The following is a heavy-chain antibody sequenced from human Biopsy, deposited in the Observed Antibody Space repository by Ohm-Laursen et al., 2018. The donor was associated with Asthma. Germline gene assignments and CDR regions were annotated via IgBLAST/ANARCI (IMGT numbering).Heavy chain of an antibody. J-gene: IGHJ6*02. CDR2: ISGSGGST. CDR1: GFTFSSYA. CDR3: ARGGYYGDRRHHNGLDV. D-gene: IGHD4-17*01. V-gene: IGHV3-23*01. Sequence: SLRLSCAASGFTFSSYAMSWVRQAPGKGLEWVSAISGSGGSTYYADSVKGRFTISRDNSKNTLYLQMNSLRKEDTAVYYCARGGYYGDRRHHNGLDVWGQGTTVTVSS.